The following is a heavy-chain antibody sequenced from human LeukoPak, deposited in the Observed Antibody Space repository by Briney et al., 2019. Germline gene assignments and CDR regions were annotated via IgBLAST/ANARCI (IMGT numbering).Heavy chain of an antibody. J-gene: IGHJ4*02. Sequence: PSETLSLTCAVYGGSFSGYYWNWIRQPPGKGLEWIGEINHSGSTNYNPSLKSRVTISLDTSKNQFSLKLSSVTAADTAVYYCARHSPYSSSWYYFDYWGQGTLVTVSS. CDR2: INHSGST. CDR3: ARHSPYSSSWYYFDY. D-gene: IGHD6-13*01. CDR1: GGSFSGYY. V-gene: IGHV4-34*01.